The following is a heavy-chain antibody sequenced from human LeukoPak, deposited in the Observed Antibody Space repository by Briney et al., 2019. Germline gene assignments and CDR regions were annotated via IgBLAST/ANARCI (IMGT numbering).Heavy chain of an antibody. CDR2: IYYSGST. CDR1: GGSMSSYY. J-gene: IGHJ4*02. CDR3: ARDPSGYSYGGYFDY. V-gene: IGHV4-59*01. Sequence: SETQSLTCTVSGGSMSSYYWSWIRHPPGKGLEWVGFIYYSGSTNYNPSLKSRVTMSVDTSKNQFSLKLSSVTAADTAVYYCARDPSGYSYGGYFDYWGQGTLVTVSS. D-gene: IGHD5-18*01.